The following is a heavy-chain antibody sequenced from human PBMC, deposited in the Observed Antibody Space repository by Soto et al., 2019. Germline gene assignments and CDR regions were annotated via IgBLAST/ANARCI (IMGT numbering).Heavy chain of an antibody. J-gene: IGHJ6*02. CDR1: GGTFSSYA. CDR2: LIPIFGTA. Sequence: QVQLVQSGAEVKKPGSSVKVSCKASGGTFSSYAISWVRQAPGQGLEWMGGLIPIFGTANFAQKFQGRVTITADESTSTAYMELSSLRSEDTAVYYCARIYGGNSFYYYYGMDVWGQGTTVTVSS. V-gene: IGHV1-69*01. CDR3: ARIYGGNSFYYYYGMDV. D-gene: IGHD4-17*01.